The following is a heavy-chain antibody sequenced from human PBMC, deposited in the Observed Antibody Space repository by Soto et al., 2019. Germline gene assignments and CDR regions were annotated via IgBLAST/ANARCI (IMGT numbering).Heavy chain of an antibody. CDR2: IYYSGST. V-gene: IGHV4-39*01. J-gene: IGHJ4*02. CDR1: GGSISSSSYY. D-gene: IGHD2-2*01. CDR3: ARLIVVVPAARVDY. Sequence: SETLSLTCTVSGGSISSSSYYWGWIRQPPGKGLEWIGSIYYSGSTYYNPSLKSRVTISADTSKNQFSLKLSSVTAADTAVYYCARLIVVVPAARVDYWGQGTLVPVSS.